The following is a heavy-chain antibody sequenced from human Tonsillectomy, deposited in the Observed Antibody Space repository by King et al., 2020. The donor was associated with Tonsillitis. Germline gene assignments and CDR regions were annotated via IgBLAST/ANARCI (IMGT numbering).Heavy chain of an antibody. J-gene: IGHJ5*01. CDR2: RSYDGSNK. V-gene: IGHV3-30*04. CDR1: GFTFSSYA. D-gene: IGHD3-3*01. Sequence: VQLVESGGGVVQPGRSLRLSCAASGFTFSSYAMHWVRQAPGKGLEWVAVRSYDGSNKYYAGAVKGRFTISRDNSKNTLYLQMNSLRAEDTAVYYCARGPIYYDFCSGYYMSDSWGQGTLVTVSS. CDR3: ARGPIYYDFCSGYYMSDS.